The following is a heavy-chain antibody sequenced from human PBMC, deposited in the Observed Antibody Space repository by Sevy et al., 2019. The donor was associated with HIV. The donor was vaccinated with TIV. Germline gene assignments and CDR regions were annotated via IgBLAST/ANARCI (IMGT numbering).Heavy chain of an antibody. V-gene: IGHV3-7*01. D-gene: IGHD2-15*01. Sequence: GSLRLSCAASGFPFNMYWMTWVRQAPGKGLEWVANIKEDGSERNYRDSVKGRFTISRDNAKEALYLQINSLRAEDTAVYYCARHCSGGSCYSLLPHYYYGMDVWGQGTTVTVSS. J-gene: IGHJ6*02. CDR1: GFPFNMYW. CDR3: ARHCSGGSCYSLLPHYYYGMDV. CDR2: IKEDGSER.